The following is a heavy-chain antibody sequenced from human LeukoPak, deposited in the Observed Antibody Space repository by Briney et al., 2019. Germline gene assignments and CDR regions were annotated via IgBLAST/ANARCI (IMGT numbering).Heavy chain of an antibody. CDR1: GFTFSSYS. D-gene: IGHD3-3*01. CDR2: ISSSSSTI. CDR3: ARDYDPEASSYYYYYTDV. J-gene: IGHJ6*03. Sequence: GRSLRLSCAASGFTFSSYSMNWVRQAPGKGLEWVSYISSSSSTIYYADSVKGRFTISRDNAKNSLYLQMNSLRAEDTAVYYCARDYDPEASSYYYYYTDVWGKGTTVTVSS. V-gene: IGHV3-48*01.